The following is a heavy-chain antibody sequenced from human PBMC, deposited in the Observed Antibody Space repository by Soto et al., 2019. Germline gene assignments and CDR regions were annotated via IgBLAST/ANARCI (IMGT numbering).Heavy chain of an antibody. D-gene: IGHD2-21*02. CDR2: IYHSGST. V-gene: IGHV4-4*02. CDR1: GGSISSSNW. Sequence: TSETLSLTCAVSGGSISSSNWWSWVRQPPGKGLEWIGEIYHSGSTNYNPSLKSRVTISVDKSKNQFSLKLSSVTAADTAVYYCARVIRVTPMGVHFDYWGQGTLVTVSS. J-gene: IGHJ4*02. CDR3: ARVIRVTPMGVHFDY.